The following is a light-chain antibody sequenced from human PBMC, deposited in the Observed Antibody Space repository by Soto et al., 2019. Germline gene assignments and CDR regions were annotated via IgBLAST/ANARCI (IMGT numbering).Light chain of an antibody. V-gene: IGKV2-30*01. CDR2: KVS. CDR1: QSLVSSDGEAD. J-gene: IGKJ1*01. CDR3: LQYTHWPPWT. Sequence: VVMTQSPLSLPVTHGKPASSSCRSGQSLVSSDGEADLNWFHQRPGQSPRRLIYKVSNRDSGVPDRFSGSGSGTNFTLKISRVEAEDVGFYYCLQYTHWPPWTFGQGTEVEI.